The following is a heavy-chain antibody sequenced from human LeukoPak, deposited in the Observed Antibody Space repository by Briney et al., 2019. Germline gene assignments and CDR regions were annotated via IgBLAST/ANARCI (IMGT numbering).Heavy chain of an antibody. D-gene: IGHD3-22*01. CDR1: GFTFSSYG. Sequence: GGSLRLSCAVSGFTFSSYGMSWVRQAPGKGLEWVSAIDGSGGSTYYADPVKGRFTISRDNSKNTLYLQMNSLRAEDTAVYYCAKKGTSNGYTYFDYWGQGTLVTVSS. CDR3: AKKGTSNGYTYFDY. J-gene: IGHJ4*02. V-gene: IGHV3-23*01. CDR2: IDGSGGST.